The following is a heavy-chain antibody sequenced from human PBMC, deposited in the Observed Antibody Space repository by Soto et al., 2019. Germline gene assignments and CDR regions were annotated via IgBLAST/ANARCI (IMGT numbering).Heavy chain of an antibody. CDR2: IYYSGST. V-gene: IGHV4-39*01. Sequence: SETLSLTCTVSGGSISSSSYYWGWIRQPPGKGLDWIGSIYYSGSTYYNPSLKSRVTISVDTSKNQFSLKLSSVAAADTAVYYCARHGGYCSGGSCYLIGWFDPWGQGTLVTVSS. CDR3: ARHGGYCSGGSCYLIGWFDP. CDR1: GGSISSSSYY. J-gene: IGHJ5*02. D-gene: IGHD2-15*01.